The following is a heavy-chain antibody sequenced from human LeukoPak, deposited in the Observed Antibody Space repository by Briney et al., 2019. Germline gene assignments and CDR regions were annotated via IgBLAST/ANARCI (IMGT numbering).Heavy chain of an antibody. J-gene: IGHJ4*02. D-gene: IGHD3-22*01. V-gene: IGHV1-18*01. CDR2: ISAYNGNT. CDR3: ARAWGYYDSSGYTDY. CDR1: GYTFTSYG. Sequence: ASVKVSCKASGYTFTSYGISWVRQAPGQGLEWMGWISAYNGNTNYAQKLQGRVTMTTDTSTSTAYMELRSLRSDDTAVYYCARAWGYYDSSGYTDYWGQETLVTVSS.